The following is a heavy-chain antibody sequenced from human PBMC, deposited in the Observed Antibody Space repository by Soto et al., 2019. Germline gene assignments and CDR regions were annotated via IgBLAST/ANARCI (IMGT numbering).Heavy chain of an antibody. V-gene: IGHV3-9*01. CDR3: ARTTLTTGFYYGMDL. CDR1: GFRFDDYA. Sequence: PGGSLRLSCAASGFRFDDYAMHWVRQAPGKGLEWVSGVSWSSGSIGYAGSVKGRFTISRDNDGNSLFLQMNGLRSDDTALYYCARTTLTTGFYYGMDLWGQGTTVTVSS. D-gene: IGHD1-1*01. J-gene: IGHJ6*02. CDR2: VSWSSGSI.